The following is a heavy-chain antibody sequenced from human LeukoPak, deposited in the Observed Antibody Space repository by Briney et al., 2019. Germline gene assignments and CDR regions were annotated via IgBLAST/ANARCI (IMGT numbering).Heavy chain of an antibody. D-gene: IGHD3-22*01. CDR3: ARAALYYDSSGYYRSRYFQH. Sequence: SETLSLTCAVYGGSFSGYYWSWIRQPPGKGLEWIGEINHSGSTNYNPSLKSRVTISVDMSKNQFSLKLSSVTAADTAVYYCARAALYYDSSGYYRSRYFQHWGQGTLVTVSS. CDR2: INHSGST. J-gene: IGHJ1*01. CDR1: GGSFSGYY. V-gene: IGHV4-34*01.